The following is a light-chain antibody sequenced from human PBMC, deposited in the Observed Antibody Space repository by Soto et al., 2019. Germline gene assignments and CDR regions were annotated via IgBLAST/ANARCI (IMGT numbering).Light chain of an antibody. CDR2: DAS. J-gene: IGKJ1*01. Sequence: DTQMTQSPCTLSASVVDRGTITFRASQSISSYLNWYQQKPGKAPKLLIYDASSLESGVPSRFSGSGSGTEFTLTISTLQSEDSAVYYCQQYNNWPPSTFGKGTKVDIK. CDR1: QSISSY. V-gene: IGKV1-5*01. CDR3: QQYNNWPPST.